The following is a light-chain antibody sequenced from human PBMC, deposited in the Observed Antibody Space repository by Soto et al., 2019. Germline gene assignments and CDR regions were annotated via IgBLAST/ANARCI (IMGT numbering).Light chain of an antibody. CDR3: SSYAGSNIYV. CDR2: EVN. CDR1: TSDIGAYNY. J-gene: IGLJ1*01. V-gene: IGLV2-8*01. Sequence: QSVLTQPPSASGTPGQSVAISCTGTTSDIGAYNYVSWYQQYPGKAPKLMIYEVNKRPSGVPDRFSGTKSGNTASLTVSGLQAEDEADYYCSSYAGSNIYVFGTGTKLTVL.